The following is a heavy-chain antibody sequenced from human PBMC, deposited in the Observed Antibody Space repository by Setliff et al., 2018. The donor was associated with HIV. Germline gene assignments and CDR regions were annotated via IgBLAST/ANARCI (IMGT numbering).Heavy chain of an antibody. CDR2: IYTNGGA. CDR1: GDSITSDAFY. J-gene: IGHJ6*03. D-gene: IGHD3-22*01. CDR3: ARHLYYYDNNGYLQPYYYMDV. Sequence: PSETLSLTCAVSGDSITSDAFYWTWVRQPAGKGLEWIGHIYTNGGADYNSSLKSRVTISMDAPKNQFSLKLSSVTAADTAVYYCARHLYYYDNNGYLQPYYYMDVRGKGTTVTVSS. V-gene: IGHV4-61*09.